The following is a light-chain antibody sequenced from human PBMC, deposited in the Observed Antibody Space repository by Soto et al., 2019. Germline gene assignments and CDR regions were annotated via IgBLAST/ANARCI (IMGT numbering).Light chain of an antibody. CDR1: SSDIGGFNF. J-gene: IGLJ2*01. CDR3: SSYTAFNTLV. CDR2: EVS. Sequence: QSALTQPASVSGSPGQSITISCIGSSSDIGGFNFVSWYQHHPGTAPKLVIYEVSHRPSGVSNRFSGSKSGNTASLTISGLQAEDETDYYCSSYTAFNTLVFGGGTKLTVL. V-gene: IGLV2-14*01.